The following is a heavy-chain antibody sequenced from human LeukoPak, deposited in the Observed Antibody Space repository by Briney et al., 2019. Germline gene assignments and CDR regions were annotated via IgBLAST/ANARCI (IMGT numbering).Heavy chain of an antibody. CDR2: IRNDESTQ. J-gene: IGHJ4*02. Sequence: PGGSLRLSCAASGLTLSLYGMHWVRQAPGKGLEWVAFIRNDESTQHYSDSVKGRFTISRDNSKNMMYLQMNSLRPEDTAVYYCAKDPARNDWFPEDWGQGTLVTVSS. D-gene: IGHD3-9*01. CDR1: GLTLSLYG. CDR3: AKDPARNDWFPED. V-gene: IGHV3-30*02.